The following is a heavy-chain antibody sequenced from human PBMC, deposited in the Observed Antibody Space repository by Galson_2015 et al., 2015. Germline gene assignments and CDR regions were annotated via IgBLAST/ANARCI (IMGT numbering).Heavy chain of an antibody. CDR1: GFTFSNYW. CDR2: IKQDGSEK. J-gene: IGHJ4*02. Sequence: SLRLSCAASGFTFSNYWMSWVRQAPGKGLEWVANIKQDGSEKYYVDSVKGRFTISRDNSKNSLYLQMNCLRAEDTAIYYCASQSWTGYFDYWGQRILVTVSS. D-gene: IGHD3-10*01. CDR3: ASQSWTGYFDY. V-gene: IGHV3-7*03.